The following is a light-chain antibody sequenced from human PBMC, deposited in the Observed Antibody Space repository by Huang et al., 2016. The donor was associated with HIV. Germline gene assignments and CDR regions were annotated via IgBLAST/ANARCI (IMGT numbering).Light chain of an antibody. CDR1: QNVGTY. CDR2: DAS. Sequence: DIVLTQSPATLSLSPGERATLSCRASQNVGTYLAWYQQKPGQAPRLLIYDASDRATGVPGRFRGSGSGTNFTLTITSLDPEDFALYYCQERETFGQGTRVDFK. J-gene: IGKJ1*01. V-gene: IGKV3-11*01. CDR3: QERET.